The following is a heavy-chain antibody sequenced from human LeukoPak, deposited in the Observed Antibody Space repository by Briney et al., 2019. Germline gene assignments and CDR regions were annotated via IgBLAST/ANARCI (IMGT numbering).Heavy chain of an antibody. V-gene: IGHV1-18*01. Sequence: ASVKVSCKASGYTFTSYGISWVRQAPGQGLEWMGWISAYNGNTNYAQKLQGRVTMTTDTSTSTAYMELRGLRSDDTAVYYCARDGCSSTSCYINVGLTSYGMDVWGQGTTVTVSS. CDR3: ARDGCSSTSCYINVGLTSYGMDV. CDR1: GYTFTSYG. J-gene: IGHJ6*02. CDR2: ISAYNGNT. D-gene: IGHD2-2*02.